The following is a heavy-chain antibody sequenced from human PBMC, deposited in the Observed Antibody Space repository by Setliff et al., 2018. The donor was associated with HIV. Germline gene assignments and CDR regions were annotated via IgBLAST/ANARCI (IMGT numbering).Heavy chain of an antibody. CDR2: TIPVLSMS. Sequence: GASVKVSCQASEDTFNSYTIHWVRQTPGQGLEWMGRTIPVLSMSNFALKFQGRGSIFADKSTSTAYLGLNGLTSEDPAIYYCATSFGSGVAPFDNWGQGTLVTVSS. J-gene: IGHJ4*02. CDR1: EDTFNSYT. D-gene: IGHD3-10*01. V-gene: IGHV1-69*02. CDR3: ATSFGSGVAPFDN.